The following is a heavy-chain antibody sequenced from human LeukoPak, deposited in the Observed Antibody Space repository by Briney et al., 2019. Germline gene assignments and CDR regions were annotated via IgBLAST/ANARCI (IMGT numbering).Heavy chain of an antibody. CDR2: MKPNSGNT. V-gene: IGHV1-8*03. J-gene: IGHJ4*02. CDR3: ARGLKNRGSYYPLGY. CDR1: GYTFTSYD. D-gene: IGHD1-26*01. Sequence: ASVKVSCKASGYTFTSYDINWVRQDTGQGLEWMGWMKPNSGNTGYAQKFQGRVTITRNTSISTAYMELSSLRSEDTAVYYCARGLKNRGSYYPLGYWGQGTLVTVSS.